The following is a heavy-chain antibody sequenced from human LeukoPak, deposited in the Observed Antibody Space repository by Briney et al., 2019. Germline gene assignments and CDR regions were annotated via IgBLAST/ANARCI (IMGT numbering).Heavy chain of an antibody. Sequence: SETLSLTCTVSGGSISSYYWSWIRQPAGKGLEWLGRIYTSGSTNYNPSLKSRVTMSVDKSKNQFSLKLSSVTAADTAVYYCARTDYDYVWGSYRWNYYYYMDVWGKGTTVTVSS. CDR3: ARTDYDYVWGSYRWNYYYYMDV. D-gene: IGHD3-16*02. CDR1: GGSISSYY. V-gene: IGHV4-4*07. J-gene: IGHJ6*03. CDR2: IYTSGST.